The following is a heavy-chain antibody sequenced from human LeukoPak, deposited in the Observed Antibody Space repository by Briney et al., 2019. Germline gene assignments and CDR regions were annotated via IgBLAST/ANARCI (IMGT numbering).Heavy chain of an antibody. D-gene: IGHD5-12*01. V-gene: IGHV4-61*02. Sequence: SETLSLTCTVSGGSIGSGSYYWSWIRQPAGKGLEWIGRIYVSGRTNYNPSLKSRVTISIDMSKNQFSLRLSSVTAADTAVDYCASEYSGYDFSLTWGQGTLVTVSS. J-gene: IGHJ5*02. CDR2: IYVSGRT. CDR1: GGSIGSGSYY. CDR3: ASEYSGYDFSLT.